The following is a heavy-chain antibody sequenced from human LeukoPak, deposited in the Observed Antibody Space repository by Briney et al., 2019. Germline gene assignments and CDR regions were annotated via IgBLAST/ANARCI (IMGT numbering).Heavy chain of an antibody. J-gene: IGHJ4*02. CDR3: ARGGLLEGDYYDSTDEGGKYYFDY. D-gene: IGHD3-22*01. CDR2: IYSGGST. CDR1: GFTVSSNY. V-gene: IGHV3-53*01. Sequence: PGGSLRLSCAASGFTVSSNYMSWVRQAPGKGLEWVSVIYSGGSTYYYDSVMGRFTISRDNSKNTLYLQMNSLRAEDTAVYYCARGGLLEGDYYDSTDEGGKYYFDYWGQGTLVTVSS.